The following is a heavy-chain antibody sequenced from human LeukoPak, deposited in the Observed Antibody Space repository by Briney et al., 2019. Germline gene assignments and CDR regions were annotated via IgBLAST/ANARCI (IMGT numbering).Heavy chain of an antibody. CDR1: GGSISSSSYY. J-gene: IGHJ3*02. D-gene: IGHD3-22*01. Sequence: SETLSLTCTVSGGSISSSSYYWGWIRQPPGKGLEWIGSIYYSGSTYYNPSLKSRVTISVDTSKNQFSLKLSSVTAADTAVYYCARQGTYYYDSSGYWAFDIWGQGTMVTVSS. CDR2: IYYSGST. CDR3: ARQGTYYYDSSGYWAFDI. V-gene: IGHV4-39*01.